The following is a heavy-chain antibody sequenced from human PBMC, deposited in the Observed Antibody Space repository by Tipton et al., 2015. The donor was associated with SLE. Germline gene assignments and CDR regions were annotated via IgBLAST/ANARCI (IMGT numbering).Heavy chain of an antibody. D-gene: IGHD3-3*01. CDR1: GYSIRTVHY. CDR3: ARGDPSGYHYFDY. CDR2: IYYSGST. Sequence: TLSLTCTVSGYSIRTVHYWGWLRQPPGKGLEWSGSIYYSGSTYFNPSLQSRVTISVDTSKNQFSRKLTSGTAADTAVYYCARGDPSGYHYFDYWGQGILVTVSS. J-gene: IGHJ4*02. V-gene: IGHV4-38-2*02.